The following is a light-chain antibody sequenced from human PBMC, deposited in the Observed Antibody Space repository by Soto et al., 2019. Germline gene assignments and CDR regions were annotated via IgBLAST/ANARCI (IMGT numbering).Light chain of an antibody. J-gene: IGKJ1*01. V-gene: IGKV2-28*01. CDR1: RSLLHSNGYNY. CDR2: VGS. CDR3: MQALQTPT. Sequence: DIVMTQSPLSLSVTPGEPASISCRSSRSLLHSNGYNYLDWYLQKPGQSPQVLIYVGSNRASGVPDRFSGSGSGTDFTLKISRVEAEDVGVYYCMQALQTPTFGQGTKVEIK.